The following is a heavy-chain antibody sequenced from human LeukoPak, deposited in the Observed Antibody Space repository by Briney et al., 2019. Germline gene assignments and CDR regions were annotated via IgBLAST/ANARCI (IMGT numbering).Heavy chain of an antibody. V-gene: IGHV3-23*01. Sequence: GGSLRLSCAASGFSFSIHDMTWVRQAPGKGLEWVSAISNSDNSTYYADSVKGRFTFSRDNSKNTLYLQMNSLRAEDTAIYYCAKGLGVVIDFLVFDNWGQGTLVTVSS. CDR3: AKGLGVVIDFLVFDN. D-gene: IGHD3-3*01. J-gene: IGHJ4*02. CDR2: ISNSDNST. CDR1: GFSFSIHD.